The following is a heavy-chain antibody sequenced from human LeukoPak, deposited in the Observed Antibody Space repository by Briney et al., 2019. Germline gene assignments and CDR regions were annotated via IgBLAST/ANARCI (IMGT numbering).Heavy chain of an antibody. D-gene: IGHD3-9*01. CDR3: ARESRGYDILTGKYHRGYYSYYMDV. J-gene: IGHJ6*03. Sequence: GGSLRLSCAASGFTFNSYWMSWVRQAPGKGLEWVANIKQDVNEKYYVDSVKGRFTISRDNAKNSLYLQMNSLRAEDTAVYYCARESRGYDILTGKYHRGYYSYYMDVWGKGTTVTVSS. CDR1: GFTFNSYW. CDR2: IKQDVNEK. V-gene: IGHV3-7*01.